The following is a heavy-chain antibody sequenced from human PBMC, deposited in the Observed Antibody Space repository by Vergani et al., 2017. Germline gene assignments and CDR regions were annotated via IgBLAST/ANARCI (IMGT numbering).Heavy chain of an antibody. CDR3: ARDRVDIVATTTYYYYYYGMDV. Sequence: EVQLVESGGGLVQPGGSLRLSCAASGFTVSSNYMSWVRQAPGKGMGWVSVIYSGGSTYYADSVKGRFTISRHNSKNTLYLQMNSLRAEDTAVYYCARDRVDIVATTTYYYYYYGMDVWDRGTTVTVSS. J-gene: IGHJ6*02. D-gene: IGHD5-12*01. CDR2: IYSGGST. CDR1: GFTVSSNY. V-gene: IGHV3-53*04.